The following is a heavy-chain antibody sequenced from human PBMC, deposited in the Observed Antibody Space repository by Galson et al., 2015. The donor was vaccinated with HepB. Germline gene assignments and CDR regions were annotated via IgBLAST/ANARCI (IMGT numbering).Heavy chain of an antibody. V-gene: IGHV1-69*13. CDR1: EGSFSSYG. CDR2: IIPIFGKA. J-gene: IGHJ6*02. D-gene: IGHD3-22*01. Sequence: SVKVSCKASEGSFSSYGISWVRQAPGQGLEWMGGIIPIFGKADYAQKFQGRVMITADEFTSTAYMELSSLRYEDTAVYYCARDTELYYETGGFLANNYYDYGMDVWGQGTTVTVSS. CDR3: ARDTELYYETGGFLANNYYDYGMDV.